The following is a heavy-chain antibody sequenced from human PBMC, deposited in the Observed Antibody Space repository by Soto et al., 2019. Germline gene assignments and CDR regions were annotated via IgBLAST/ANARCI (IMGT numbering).Heavy chain of an antibody. CDR1: GYTFTSYD. CDR3: ARAYRAVAGTSPNYYFDY. J-gene: IGHJ4*02. Sequence: GASVKVSCKASGYTFTSYDINWVRQATGQGLEWMGWMNPNSGNTGYAQKFQGRVTMTRNTSISTAYMELSSLRSEDTAVYYCARAYRAVAGTSPNYYFDYWGQGTLVTVSS. D-gene: IGHD6-19*01. V-gene: IGHV1-8*01. CDR2: MNPNSGNT.